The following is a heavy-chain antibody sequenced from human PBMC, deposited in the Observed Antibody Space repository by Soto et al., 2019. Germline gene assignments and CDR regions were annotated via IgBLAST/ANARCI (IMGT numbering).Heavy chain of an antibody. V-gene: IGHV3-15*01. J-gene: IGHJ4*02. CDR1: GFRFSDAW. CDR2: IKSKARDGAT. D-gene: IGHD1-1*01. CDR3: CKDGTNYGSFDY. Sequence: GGSLRLSCAASGFRFSDAWMTWVRQVPGRGLEWVGRIKSKARDGATDYAAAVKGRFTISRDDSKNTLYLQMHSLTAEDTAVYYCCKDGTNYGSFDYWGQGALVTVSS.